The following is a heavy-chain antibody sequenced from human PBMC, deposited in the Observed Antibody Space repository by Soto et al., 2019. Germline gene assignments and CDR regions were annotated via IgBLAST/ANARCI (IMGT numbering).Heavy chain of an antibody. D-gene: IGHD2-21*02. V-gene: IGHV3-74*01. J-gene: IGHJ6*03. Sequence: GGSLRLSCAASGLTFSSYWMHWVRQSPGKGLGWVSRINSDGSSTSYAASLKGRFTISRDHAKNTLYLPMNMLSAEDTAVYSSARGGAYCCGDFFSYYYYMDVWGKGTTVTVSS. CDR3: ARGGAYCCGDFFSYYYYMDV. CDR2: INSDGSST. CDR1: GLTFSSYW.